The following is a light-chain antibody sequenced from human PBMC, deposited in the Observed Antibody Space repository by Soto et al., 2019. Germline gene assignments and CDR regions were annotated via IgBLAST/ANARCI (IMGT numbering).Light chain of an antibody. J-gene: IGKJ5*01. Sequence: DIVLTQSPDSLAVSLGGRATIKCKSSQSFLYSSNGKNYLAWYQQKPGQPPNLLIYWASTRKSGVPDRFSGSGSGTDFTLTISSLQAEDVAVYYCQQYDTLPITFGQGTRLEIK. CDR1: QSFLYSSNGKNY. CDR3: QQYDTLPIT. V-gene: IGKV4-1*01. CDR2: WAS.